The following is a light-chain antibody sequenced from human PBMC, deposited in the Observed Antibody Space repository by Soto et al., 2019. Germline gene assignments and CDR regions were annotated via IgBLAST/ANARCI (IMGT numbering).Light chain of an antibody. CDR2: GAP. J-gene: IGKJ2*01. V-gene: IGKV3-20*01. CDR3: QQYGTSPNT. CDR1: QSVSSNY. Sequence: EIVLTQSPGTLSLSPGERATLSCRASQSVSSNYLAWYQQKPGQAPRLLIYGAPSRATGIPDRVSGSGSGTDFSLIIIRLEAEDFAVYYCQQYGTSPNTFGQGTKLEI.